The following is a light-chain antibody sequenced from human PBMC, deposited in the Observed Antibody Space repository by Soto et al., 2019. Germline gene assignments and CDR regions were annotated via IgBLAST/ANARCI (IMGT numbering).Light chain of an antibody. V-gene: IGLV2-14*01. Sequence: QSALTQPASVSGSPGQSITISCTGTSSDIGGYNYVSWYQHHPGKAPKLMIYEVSNRPSGVSNRFSGSKSANTASLTISGVQAEDEADYHCSSYTSRTTFVIFGGGTKLTVL. J-gene: IGLJ2*01. CDR3: SSYTSRTTFVI. CDR2: EVS. CDR1: SSDIGGYNY.